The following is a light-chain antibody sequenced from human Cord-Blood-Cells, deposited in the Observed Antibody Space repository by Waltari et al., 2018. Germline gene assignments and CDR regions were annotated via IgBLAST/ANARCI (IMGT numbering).Light chain of an antibody. V-gene: IGKV3-11*01. CDR2: DAS. Sequence: EIVLTQSPATLSLSPGERATLSCRASQSVSSYLAWYQQKPGQAPRLLIYDASNRATGIPARFSGSGSGTDFTLTISSLEPEDFAVYYCQQHSNWGLTFGGGTKVEIK. J-gene: IGKJ4*01. CDR3: QQHSNWGLT. CDR1: QSVSSY.